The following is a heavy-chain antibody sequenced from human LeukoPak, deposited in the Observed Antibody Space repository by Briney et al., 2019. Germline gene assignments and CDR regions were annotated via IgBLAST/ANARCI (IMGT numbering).Heavy chain of an antibody. Sequence: GGSLRLSRVASGFTFSSYSMNWVRQAPGKGLEWVSAINGNGGTTNYADSVKGRFTISRDSAKKSLHLQMNSLRAEDTALYYCARNNFGPGATAFDIWGQGTMVTVSS. CDR3: ARNNFGPGATAFDI. CDR1: GFTFSSYS. CDR2: INGNGGTT. J-gene: IGHJ3*02. D-gene: IGHD3-10*02. V-gene: IGHV3-20*04.